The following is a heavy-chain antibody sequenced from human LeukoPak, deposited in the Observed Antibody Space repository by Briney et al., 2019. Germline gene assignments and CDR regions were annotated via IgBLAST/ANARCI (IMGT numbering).Heavy chain of an antibody. Sequence: PGGSLRLSCAASGFTFSSYGMHWVRQAPGKGLEWVAVISYDGSNKYYADSVKGRFTISRDNSKNTLYLQMNSLRAEDTAVYYCAKDRQWLVLAPPLGGMDVWGQGTTVTVSS. V-gene: IGHV3-30*18. CDR1: GFTFSSYG. J-gene: IGHJ6*02. D-gene: IGHD6-19*01. CDR2: ISYDGSNK. CDR3: AKDRQWLVLAPPLGGMDV.